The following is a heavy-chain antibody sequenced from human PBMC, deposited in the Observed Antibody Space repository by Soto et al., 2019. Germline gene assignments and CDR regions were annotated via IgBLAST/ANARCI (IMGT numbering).Heavy chain of an antibody. D-gene: IGHD2-15*01. CDR3: ALVVATTYYYGMDV. V-gene: IGHV1-3*01. Sequence: QVPLVQSGAEVKKPGASVKVSCKASGYTFTSYAMHWVRQAPGQRLEWMGWINAGNGNTKYSQKFQGRVTITRDTSASTAYMELSSLRSEDTAVYYCALVVATTYYYGMDVWGQGTTVTVSS. CDR2: INAGNGNT. J-gene: IGHJ6*02. CDR1: GYTFTSYA.